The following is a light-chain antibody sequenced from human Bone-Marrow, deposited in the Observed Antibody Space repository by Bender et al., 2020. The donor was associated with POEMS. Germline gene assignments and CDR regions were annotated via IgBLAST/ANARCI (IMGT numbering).Light chain of an antibody. V-gene: IGLV1-44*01. CDR3: AVWDDSLNGWV. CDR1: SSNIGAHA. Sequence: QSVLTQPPSASGTPGQRVTISCSGGSSNIGAHAVNWYQHLPGPAPKLLIYSSHRRPSEVPDRFSGSRSGTSASLAIRGLQSEDEADYYCAVWDDSLNGWVFGGGTKLTGL. CDR2: SSH. J-gene: IGLJ3*02.